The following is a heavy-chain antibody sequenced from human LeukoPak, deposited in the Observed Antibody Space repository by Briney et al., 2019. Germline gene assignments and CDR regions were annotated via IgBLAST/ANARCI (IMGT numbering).Heavy chain of an antibody. D-gene: IGHD2-15*01. J-gene: IGHJ3*02. CDR3: AKDLDSAAFDI. CDR1: GCTFTTYA. CDR2: IRTNTGSP. Sequence: GASVKVSCKASGCTFTTYAINWVRQAPGQGLEYMGWIRTNTGSPTYAQGFTGRFVFSLDTSVNTAYLQISSLKAEDTAVYYCAKDLDSAAFDIWGQGTMVTVSS. V-gene: IGHV7-4-1*02.